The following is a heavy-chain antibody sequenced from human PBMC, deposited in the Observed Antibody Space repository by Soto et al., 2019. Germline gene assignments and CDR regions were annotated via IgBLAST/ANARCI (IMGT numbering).Heavy chain of an antibody. V-gene: IGHV1-18*01. CDR1: GYSFTNYG. D-gene: IGHD6-19*01. CDR3: ARDRGVAPPVAGNTHYYYYMDV. J-gene: IGHJ6*03. Sequence: QDRLVQSGVEVKKPGASVRVSCKASGYSFTNYGITWVRQAPGQGFEWMGWISAYNGNTNYAQKFQGIGTLTTDASTSTAYLELRSLRSDDTAVYYCARDRGVAPPVAGNTHYYYYMDVWGKGTTVTVSS. CDR2: ISAYNGNT.